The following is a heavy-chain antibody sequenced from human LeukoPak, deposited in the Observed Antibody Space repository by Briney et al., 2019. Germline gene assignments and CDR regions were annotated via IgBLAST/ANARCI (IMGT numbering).Heavy chain of an antibody. CDR2: INSSGDST. CDR1: GYTFTSNH. V-gene: IGHV1-46*01. D-gene: IGHD6-13*01. Sequence: SSVKVSCMPSGYTFTSNHIHRVRQAPGQALEWMGVINSSGDSTNYAQKFQGRVTMTRDTSTSTVYMELSSLRAEDTAIYYCAKLAAGETGEGSWGQGTLVTVSS. CDR3: AKLAAGETGEGS. J-gene: IGHJ5*02.